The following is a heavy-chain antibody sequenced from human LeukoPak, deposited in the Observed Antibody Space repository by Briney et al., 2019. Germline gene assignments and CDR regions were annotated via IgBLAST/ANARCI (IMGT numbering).Heavy chain of an antibody. J-gene: IGHJ4*02. CDR1: GVSISSSNSY. D-gene: IGHD5-24*01. CDR3: ARQPRDGYNNFDY. Sequence: SETLSLTCTVSGVSISSSNSYWGWIRQPPGKGLEWIGSIYYSGSTYYNPSLKSRVTISVDTSKNQFSLKLSSVTAADTAVYYCARQPRDGYNNFDYWGQGTLVTVSS. V-gene: IGHV4-39*01. CDR2: IYYSGST.